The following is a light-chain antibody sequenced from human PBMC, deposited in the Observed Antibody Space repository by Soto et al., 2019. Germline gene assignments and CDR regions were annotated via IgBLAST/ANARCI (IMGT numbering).Light chain of an antibody. Sequence: EIVMTQSPVTLSVSPGERATLSCRTSQSISTTLAWYQQRPGQAPSLLFYGASTRAAVIPARFSGSGSGTDFTLTIHSLKSDDFAVYYCQQYHNWPWTFGQGTKVDMK. CDR3: QQYHNWPWT. V-gene: IGKV3-15*01. CDR2: GAS. J-gene: IGKJ1*01. CDR1: QSISTT.